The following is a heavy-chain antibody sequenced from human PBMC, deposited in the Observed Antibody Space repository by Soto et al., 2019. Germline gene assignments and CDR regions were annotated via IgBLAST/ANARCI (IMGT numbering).Heavy chain of an antibody. V-gene: IGHV1-2*02. Sequence: ASVKVSCKASGYTFTDYYLHWVRQAPGQGLEWMGWINPNTGVTSFAQNFQGRVTMTRDTSIRTAYMELSWLRSDDTAIYYCARKLIAASGTFDYWGQGTLVTVSS. CDR1: GYTFTDYY. CDR2: INPNTGVT. J-gene: IGHJ4*02. D-gene: IGHD6-13*01. CDR3: ARKLIAASGTFDY.